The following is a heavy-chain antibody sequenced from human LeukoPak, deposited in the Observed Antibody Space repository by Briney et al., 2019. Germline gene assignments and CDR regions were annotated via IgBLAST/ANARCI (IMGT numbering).Heavy chain of an antibody. CDR1: GYTFTGYY. D-gene: IGHD3-10*01. CDR3: ATGWAHYYGSGSLDY. J-gene: IGHJ4*02. Sequence: ASVKVSCKASGYTFTGYYMHWVRQAPGQGLEWMGWINPNSGGTNYAQKFQGRVTMTEDTSTDTAYMELSSLRSEDTAVYYCATGWAHYYGSGSLDYWGQGTLVTVSS. V-gene: IGHV1-2*02. CDR2: INPNSGGT.